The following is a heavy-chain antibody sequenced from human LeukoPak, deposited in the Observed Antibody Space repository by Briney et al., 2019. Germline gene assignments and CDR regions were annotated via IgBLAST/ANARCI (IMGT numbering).Heavy chain of an antibody. CDR2: ISGSGGST. CDR3: AKDPGVEVLFDY. D-gene: IGHD3-10*01. CDR1: GFTFSSYA. V-gene: IGHV3-23*01. J-gene: IGHJ4*02. Sequence: PGGSLRLSCAASGFTFSSYAMSWVRQAPGKGLEWVSAISGSGGSTYYADSVKGRFTISRDNSKNTLYLQMNSLRAEDTAVYYFAKDPGVEVLFDYWGQGTLVTVSS.